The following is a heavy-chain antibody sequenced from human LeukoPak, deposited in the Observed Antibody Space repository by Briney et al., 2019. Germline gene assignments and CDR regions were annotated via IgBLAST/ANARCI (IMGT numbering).Heavy chain of an antibody. V-gene: IGHV4-30-2*01. CDR1: GGSISSGGYS. Sequence: PSETLSLTCAVSGGSISSGGYSWSWIRQPPGKGLEWIGYIYHSGSTYYNPSLKSRVTIPVDRSKNQFSLKLSSVTAADTAVYYCARAYCGGDCYPPQYYFDYWGQGTLVTVSS. J-gene: IGHJ4*02. CDR2: IYHSGST. CDR3: ARAYCGGDCYPPQYYFDY. D-gene: IGHD2-21*02.